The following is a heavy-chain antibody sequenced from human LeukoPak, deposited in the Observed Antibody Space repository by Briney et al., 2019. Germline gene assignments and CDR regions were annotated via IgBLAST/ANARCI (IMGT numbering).Heavy chain of an antibody. CDR1: GFTFSSYA. V-gene: IGHV3-48*02. J-gene: IGHJ4*02. CDR2: ISSTSTT. Sequence: SGGSLRLSCAASGFTFSSYAMSWVRQAPGKGLEWVSHISSTSTTYYADSVKGRFTTSRDNAKNLLYLQMNSLRDEDTAVYYCAAAGDYWGQGTLVTVSS. CDR3: AAAGDY. D-gene: IGHD3-10*01.